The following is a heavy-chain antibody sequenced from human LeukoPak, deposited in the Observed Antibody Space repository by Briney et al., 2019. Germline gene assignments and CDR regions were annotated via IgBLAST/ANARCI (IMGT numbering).Heavy chain of an antibody. J-gene: IGHJ6*02. CDR1: GGSISSYY. D-gene: IGHD6-13*01. CDR2: IYYSGST. Sequence: PSETLSLTCTVSGGSISSYYWSWIRQPPGKGLEWIGYIYYSGSTNYNPSLKSRVTISVDTSKNQFSLKLSSVTAADTAVNYCARAIRIAAADYYYYYGMDVWGQGTTVTVSS. CDR3: ARAIRIAAADYYYYYGMDV. V-gene: IGHV4-59*01.